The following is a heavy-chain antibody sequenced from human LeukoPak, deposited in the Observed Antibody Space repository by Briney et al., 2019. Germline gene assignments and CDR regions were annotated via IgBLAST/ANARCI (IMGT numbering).Heavy chain of an antibody. V-gene: IGHV1-69*13. J-gene: IGHJ5*02. CDR1: GGTLSSYA. CDR2: IIPIFGTA. D-gene: IGHD3-22*01. CDR3: ARGIDSSGYLQAPGFDP. Sequence: ASVKVSCRVSGGTLSSYAISWVRQAPGQGLEWLGGIIPIFGTANYAQKFQGRVTITADESTSTAYMELSSLRSEDTAVYYCARGIDSSGYLQAPGFDPWGQGTLVTVSS.